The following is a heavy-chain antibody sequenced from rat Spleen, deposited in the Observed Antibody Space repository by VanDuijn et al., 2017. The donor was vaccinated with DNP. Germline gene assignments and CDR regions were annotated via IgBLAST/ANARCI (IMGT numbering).Heavy chain of an antibody. Sequence: EVQLVESGGGLVQPGNSLKLSCAASGFTFSDYAMAWVRQSPKKGLEWVAYIRYDGGRNYYGDSVKGRFTISRENAKNTLYLQMNSLRSEDTATYYCARGGLYYFDYWGQGVMVTVSS. V-gene: IGHV5-7*01. D-gene: IGHD4-1*01. CDR2: IRYDGGRN. J-gene: IGHJ2*01. CDR1: GFTFSDYA. CDR3: ARGGLYYFDY.